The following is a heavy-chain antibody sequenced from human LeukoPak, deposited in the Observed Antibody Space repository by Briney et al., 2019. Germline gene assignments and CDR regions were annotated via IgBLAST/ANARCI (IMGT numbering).Heavy chain of an antibody. CDR3: AKDWSLGYGCLDY. V-gene: IGHV3-33*06. CDR1: GFTFSNFG. D-gene: IGHD5-12*01. J-gene: IGHJ4*02. CDR2: VWNDGSKN. Sequence: GGSLRLSCAASGFTFSNFGMHWVRQAPGKGLEWVALVWNDGSKNYYADSVKGRFTISRDNSKDTLYPLLNSLRVEDTAVYYCAKDWSLGYGCLDYWGQGTLVTVSS.